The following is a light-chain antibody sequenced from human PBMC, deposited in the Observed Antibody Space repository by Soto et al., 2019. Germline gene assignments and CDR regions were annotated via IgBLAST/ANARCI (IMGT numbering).Light chain of an antibody. CDR2: GAS. V-gene: IGKV3-20*01. CDR1: QCVSSSY. CDR3: QQSGTELQIT. Sequence: EIVRTQCPGYQSLTPGERSTLSCRASQCVSSSYLARYQQKPGQAPSLLIYGASSRATGIPDRFSGSGSGTDFTLTISSLVPEDVAGIHGQQSGTELQITFGQEPRLEVK. J-gene: IGKJ5*01.